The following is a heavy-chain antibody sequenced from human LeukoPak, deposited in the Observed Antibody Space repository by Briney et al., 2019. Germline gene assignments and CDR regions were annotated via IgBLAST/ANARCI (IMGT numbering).Heavy chain of an antibody. CDR2: ISAYNGNT. D-gene: IGHD5-18*01. Sequence: ASVKVSCKASGYTFTSFGISWVRQAPGQGLEWMGWISAYNGNTNYVQEFQGRVTMTTDTSTSTAYMELRSLRSDDTAMYYCTRDLGVDTTMIFFDYWGQGTLVTVSS. CDR3: TRDLGVDTTMIFFDY. CDR1: GYTFTSFG. V-gene: IGHV1-18*01. J-gene: IGHJ4*02.